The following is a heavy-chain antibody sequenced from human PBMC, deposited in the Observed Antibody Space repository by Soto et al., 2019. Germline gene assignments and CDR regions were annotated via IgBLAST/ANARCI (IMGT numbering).Heavy chain of an antibody. D-gene: IGHD3-3*01. CDR2: ISYDGSNK. V-gene: IGHV3-30-3*01. J-gene: IGHJ6*02. CDR1: GFTFSSYA. Sequence: PGGSLRLSCAASGFTFSSYAMHWVRQAPGKGLEWVAVISYDGSNKYYADSVKGRFTISRDNPKNTLYLQMNSLRAEDTAVYYCARKRDYDFWSGYPAGNRLEYYYGMDVWGQGTTVTVSS. CDR3: ARKRDYDFWSGYPAGNRLEYYYGMDV.